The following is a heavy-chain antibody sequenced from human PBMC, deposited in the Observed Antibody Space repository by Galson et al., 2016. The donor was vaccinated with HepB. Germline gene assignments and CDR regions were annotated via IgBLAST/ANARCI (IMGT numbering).Heavy chain of an antibody. V-gene: IGHV1-69*06. CDR3: ARSRECYNYGY. CDR2: IIPIFGTA. J-gene: IGHJ4*02. D-gene: IGHD5-24*01. CDR1: GYTFTRCD. Sequence: SVKVSCKASGYTFTRCDINWVRQATGQGLEWMGGIIPIFGTANYAQKFQGRVTITADKSTSTAYMELRSLRSEDTAVYYCARSRECYNYGYWGQGTLVTVSS.